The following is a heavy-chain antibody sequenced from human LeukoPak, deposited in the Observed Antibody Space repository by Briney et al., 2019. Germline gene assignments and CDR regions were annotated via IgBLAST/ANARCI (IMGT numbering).Heavy chain of an antibody. CDR1: GFIIHGYA. D-gene: IGHD1-1*01. CDR3: AKAGPDYFYMDV. CDR2: IDRNSGSR. Sequence: PGGSLRLFCAASGFIIHGYAWNWVRHAPGKGLEWVSGIDRNSGSRGYAASVKSRFTISRDNAKKSLYLQMNSLRAEDTALYYCAKAGPDYFYMDVWSKGTTVT. V-gene: IGHV3-9*01. J-gene: IGHJ6*03.